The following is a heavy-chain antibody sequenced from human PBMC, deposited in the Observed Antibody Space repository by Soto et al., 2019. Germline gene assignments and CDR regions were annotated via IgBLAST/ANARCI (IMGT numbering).Heavy chain of an antibody. J-gene: IGHJ5*02. CDR3: TITTVPWRWFDP. D-gene: IGHD4-17*01. Sequence: PGGSLRLSCAASGFTFSNAWMSWVRQAPGKGLEWVGRIKSKTDGGTTDYAAPVKGRFTISRDDSKNTLYLQMNSLKTEDTAVYYCTITTVPWRWFDPWGQGTLVTVSS. CDR1: GFTFSNAW. V-gene: IGHV3-15*01. CDR2: IKSKTDGGTT.